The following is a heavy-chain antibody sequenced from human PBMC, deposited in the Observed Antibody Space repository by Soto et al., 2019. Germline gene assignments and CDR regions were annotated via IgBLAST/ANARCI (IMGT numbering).Heavy chain of an antibody. CDR1: GFTVSSNY. CDR2: IYSGGST. V-gene: IGHV3-66*01. J-gene: IGHJ4*02. D-gene: IGHD3-16*02. Sequence: EVQLVESGGGLVQPGGSLRLSCAASGFTVSSNYMSWVRQAPGKGLEWVSVIYSGGSTYYADSVKGRFTISRDNSKNTRYLQMDGLRAEDTAVYYCARSGSVWGSYRVFDYWGQGTLVTVSS. CDR3: ARSGSVWGSYRVFDY.